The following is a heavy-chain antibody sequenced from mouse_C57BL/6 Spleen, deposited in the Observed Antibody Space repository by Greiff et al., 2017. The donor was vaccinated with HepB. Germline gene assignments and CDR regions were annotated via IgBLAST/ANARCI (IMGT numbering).Heavy chain of an antibody. Sequence: VKLQESGPELVKPGASVKISCTASGYAFSSSWMNWVKQRPGKGLEWIGRIYPGDGDTYYNGKFKGKDTMTADKSSSTTYMQLSSLTSEDSAVCDCASSNWDNAYWGQGTPVTVSS. CDR1: GYAFSSSW. V-gene: IGHV1-82*01. CDR3: ASSNWDNAY. D-gene: IGHD4-1*01. J-gene: IGHJ3*01. CDR2: IYPGDGDT.